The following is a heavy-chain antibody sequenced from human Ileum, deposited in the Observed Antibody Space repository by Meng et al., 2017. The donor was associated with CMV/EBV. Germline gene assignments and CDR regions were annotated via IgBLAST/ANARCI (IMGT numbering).Heavy chain of an antibody. CDR2: IYYSGST. CDR3: ASSLSGVANLIDY. Sequence: VSGGSGSSGSYYWSWIRQPPGKGLEWIGYIYYSGSTNYNPSLKSRVTISVDTSKNQFSLKLSSVTAADTAVYYCASSLSGVANLIDYWGQGTLVTVSS. J-gene: IGHJ4*02. V-gene: IGHV4-61*01. CDR1: GGSGSSGSYY. D-gene: IGHD3-3*01.